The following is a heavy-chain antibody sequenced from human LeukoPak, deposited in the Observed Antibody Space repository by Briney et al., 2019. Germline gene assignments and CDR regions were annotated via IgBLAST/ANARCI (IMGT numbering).Heavy chain of an antibody. Sequence: PSETLSLTCTVSGGSISSYYWSWIRQPPGKGLEWVGYIYYSGSTNYEPSLKSRFTISVDTSKNQFSLKLSSVTAADTAVYYCARDYYDSSGDAFDTWGQGTMVTVSS. CDR2: IYYSGST. V-gene: IGHV4-59*01. D-gene: IGHD3-22*01. CDR3: ARDYYDSSGDAFDT. J-gene: IGHJ3*02. CDR1: GGSISSYY.